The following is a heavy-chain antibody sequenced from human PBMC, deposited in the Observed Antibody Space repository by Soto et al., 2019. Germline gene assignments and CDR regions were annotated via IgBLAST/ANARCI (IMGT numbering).Heavy chain of an antibody. J-gene: IGHJ4*02. CDR2: ISGSGDST. D-gene: IGHD3-22*01. V-gene: IGHV3-23*01. Sequence: EVQLLESGGGFVQPGGSLRLSCAASGITFSNYAMSWVRQARGKGLEWVSVISGSGDSTYYAESVKGRFTISRDNSKNTLHLQMNNLGAEDTALYYCATRNYYVSTGYYYWYYFDFWGQGTLVTVSS. CDR1: GITFSNYA. CDR3: ATRNYYVSTGYYYWYYFDF.